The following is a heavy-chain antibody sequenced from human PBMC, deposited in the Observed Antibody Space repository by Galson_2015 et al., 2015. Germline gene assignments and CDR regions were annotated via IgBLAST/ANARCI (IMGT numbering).Heavy chain of an antibody. CDR3: ARRYCGSSVGCDAPYFDY. D-gene: IGHD2-2*01. Sequence: QSGAEVKKPGESLKISCKGSGFSFTKYWIGWVRQMPGKGLEWMGIIYPGDSDTRYSPSFQGQVTISADKSISTAYLQWSSLKASDTAMYYCARRYCGSSVGCDAPYFDYWGQGTLVTVSS. V-gene: IGHV5-51*01. J-gene: IGHJ4*02. CDR1: GFSFTKYW. CDR2: IYPGDSDT.